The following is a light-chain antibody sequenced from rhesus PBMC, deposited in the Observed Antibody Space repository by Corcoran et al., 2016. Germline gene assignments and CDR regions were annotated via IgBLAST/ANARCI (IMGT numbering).Light chain of an antibody. CDR2: YAS. V-gene: IGKV1S14*01. CDR3: QQHNSYPLP. J-gene: IGKJ4*01. CDR1: QGLSNY. Sequence: DIQMTQSPSSLFASVGDTVTITCRASQGLSNYLAWYQQKPGKPPKPLIYYASNLESWVPSRFSGSGSGTDFTLPISSLQPEHFAIYYFQQHNSYPLPFGGGTKVELK.